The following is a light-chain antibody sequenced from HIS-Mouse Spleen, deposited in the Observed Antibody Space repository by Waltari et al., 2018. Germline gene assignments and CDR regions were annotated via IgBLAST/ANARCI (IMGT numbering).Light chain of an antibody. CDR1: SPNIGRNY. CDR3: AAWDDSLSGPV. CDR2: RNN. J-gene: IGLJ3*02. Sequence: QSVLTQPPSASGPPGQRVTISCSGSSPNIGRNYVYWYQQRPGTAPNLIIFRNNPRPSGVPDRFSGSKSGTSASLAISGLRSEDEADYYCAAWDDSLSGPVFGGGTKLTVL. V-gene: IGLV1-47*01.